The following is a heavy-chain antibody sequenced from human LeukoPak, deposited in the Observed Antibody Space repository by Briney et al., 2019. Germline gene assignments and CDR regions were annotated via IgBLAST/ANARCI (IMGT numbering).Heavy chain of an antibody. J-gene: IGHJ4*02. V-gene: IGHV4-39*01. Sequence: PSETLSLTCTVSGDSISGISYYSGWIRQSPGTGLEWIGSIYPSGDTHYNPPLKSRLTVSVDMSKTQFFLKLTSLTAADTALYYCVRHPGGGHTEGYFDFWGQGVLVTVSS. CDR3: VRHPGGGHTEGYFDF. CDR1: GDSISGISYY. CDR2: IYPSGDT. D-gene: IGHD3-16*01.